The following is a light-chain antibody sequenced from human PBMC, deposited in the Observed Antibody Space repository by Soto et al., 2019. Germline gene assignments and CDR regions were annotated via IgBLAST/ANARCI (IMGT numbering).Light chain of an antibody. J-gene: IGKJ1*01. CDR2: GAS. CDR3: QQYMSSVT. Sequence: EIVLTQSTGSLSLSPGQRATLSCRASQSVDTTFFAWYQKKPGQAPRLLIYGASKRATGIPDRLSGSGSGTDFTLIISRLEPEDFAVYYCQQYMSSVTFGQGTKVEIK. CDR1: QSVDTTF. V-gene: IGKV3-20*01.